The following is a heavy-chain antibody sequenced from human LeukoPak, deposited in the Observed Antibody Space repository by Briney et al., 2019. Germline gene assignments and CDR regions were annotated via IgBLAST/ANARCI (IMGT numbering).Heavy chain of an antibody. V-gene: IGHV4-4*02. J-gene: IGHJ5*02. CDR1: GGSITSSSKW. CDR3: ARVGWFDP. Sequence: SETLSLTCAASGGSITSSSKWCGWVRQPPGKGLEWIGEIYHTGSTTYNPSLQSRVTISLDKSENQISLILTSLTAADTAVYYCARVGWFDPWGQGTLVTVSS. CDR2: IYHTGST.